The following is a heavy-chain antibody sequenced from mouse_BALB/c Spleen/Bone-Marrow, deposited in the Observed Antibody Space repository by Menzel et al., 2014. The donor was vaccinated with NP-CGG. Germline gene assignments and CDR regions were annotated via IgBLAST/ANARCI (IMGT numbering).Heavy chain of an antibody. J-gene: IGHJ4*01. V-gene: IGHV5-6-2*01. CDR2: IYTNDGST. CDR1: GFTFSTYY. Sequence: EVQREESGGGLVKVGESLKLSCAASGFTFSTYYMSWVRQTPEKRLELVAAIYTNDGSTYYPDTVKGRFAISRDNAKNTLYLQMSSLKSEDTALYYCARRAFYALDYWGQGTSVTVSS. CDR3: ARRAFYALDY.